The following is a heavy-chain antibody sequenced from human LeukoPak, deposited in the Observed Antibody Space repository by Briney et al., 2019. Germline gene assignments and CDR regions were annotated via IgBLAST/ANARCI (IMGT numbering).Heavy chain of an antibody. CDR3: AKASGAYYDTSGFDC. Sequence: GGSLRLSCAASGFTFDDYAMDWVRQAPGKGLEGVSGFSWNSGDIGYAVSVKGRFTISRDNVKNSLYLQMYSLRAEDTAFYYCAKASGAYYDTSGFDCWGQGTLVTVSS. D-gene: IGHD3-22*01. V-gene: IGHV3-9*01. CDR2: FSWNSGDI. CDR1: GFTFDDYA. J-gene: IGHJ4*02.